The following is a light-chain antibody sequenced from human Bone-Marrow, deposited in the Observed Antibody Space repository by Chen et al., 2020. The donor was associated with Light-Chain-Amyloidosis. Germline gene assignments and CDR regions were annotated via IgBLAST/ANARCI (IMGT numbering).Light chain of an antibody. V-gene: IGLV2-14*01. J-gene: IGLJ1*01. CDR2: AVS. CDR1: SGDVGTYNY. Sequence: QSALTQPASVSGSPGQSIPISCTGTSGDVGTYNYVSWYQQHPGKAPKVMIYAVSNRPSGVSNRFSGSKSGNTASLTISGLQAEDEADYYCSSFTSSRSYVFGPGTKVTVL. CDR3: SSFTSSRSYV.